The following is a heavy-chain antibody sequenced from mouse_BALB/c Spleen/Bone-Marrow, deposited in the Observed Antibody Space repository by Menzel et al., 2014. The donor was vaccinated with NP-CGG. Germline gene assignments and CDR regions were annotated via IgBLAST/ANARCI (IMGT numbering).Heavy chain of an antibody. D-gene: IGHD2-14*01. CDR2: INPSNGRT. V-gene: IGHV1S81*02. CDR1: GYTFTSYW. J-gene: IGHJ3*01. CDR3: ARGYFAY. Sequence: QVQLKESGAELVKPGASVKLSCKASGYTFTSYWMHWVKQRPGQGLEWIGEINPSNGRTNYNEKFKSKATLTVDKSSSTAYMQLGSLTSEDSAVYYCARGYFAYWGQGTLVTVSA.